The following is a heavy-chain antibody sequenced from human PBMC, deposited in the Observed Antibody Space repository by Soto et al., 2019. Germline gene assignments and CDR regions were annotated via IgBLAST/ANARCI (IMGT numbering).Heavy chain of an antibody. CDR2: ISSSSSYT. Sequence: GGSLRLSCAASGFTFSDYYMSWIRQAPGKGLEWVSYISSSSSYTNYADSVKGRFTISRDNAKNSLYLQMNSLRAEDTAVYYCARTRNYDSSGYLNWGQGTLVTVSS. J-gene: IGHJ4*02. CDR3: ARTRNYDSSGYLN. CDR1: GFTFSDYY. D-gene: IGHD3-22*01. V-gene: IGHV3-11*06.